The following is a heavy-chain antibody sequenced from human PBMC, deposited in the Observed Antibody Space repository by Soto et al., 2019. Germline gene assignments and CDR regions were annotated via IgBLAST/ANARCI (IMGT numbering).Heavy chain of an antibody. V-gene: IGHV3-23*01. J-gene: IGHJ4*02. D-gene: IGHD2-15*01. Sequence: EVQLLESGGGLVQPGGPLRLSCTASGFTFSDHAMTWVRQAPGKGLEWVSGISGGGSGAYYADSVKGRFTVSRANSKNTLFLQMDSLRAEDTAVYYCAIDLWWYTHWGQGTLVTVSS. CDR1: GFTFSDHA. CDR2: ISGGGSGA. CDR3: AIDLWWYTH.